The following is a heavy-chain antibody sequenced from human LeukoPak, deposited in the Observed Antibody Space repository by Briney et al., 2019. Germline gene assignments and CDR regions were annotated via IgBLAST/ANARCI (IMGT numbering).Heavy chain of an antibody. V-gene: IGHV3-53*01. D-gene: IGHD1-1*01. CDR1: RSTFRSNY. CDR3: AKEDTTGMTPVLDY. Sequence: PGGSLRLSCSASRSTFRSNYMIEVRQAPGKGLEWVSVIYSGGNTYYADSVKGRFTISRDNPKNTLSLQMHTLRDEDTAVYCCAKEDTTGMTPVLDYWGQGTLVTVSS. J-gene: IGHJ4*02. CDR2: IYSGGNT.